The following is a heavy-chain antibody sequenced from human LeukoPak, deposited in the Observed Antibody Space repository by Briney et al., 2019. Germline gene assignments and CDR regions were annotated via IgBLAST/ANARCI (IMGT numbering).Heavy chain of an antibody. CDR3: ARRDSSGWYFNY. J-gene: IGHJ4*02. CDR1: GYTFTSYG. CDR2: ISAYNGNT. V-gene: IGHV1-18*01. Sequence: ASVTVSCKASGYTFTSYGISWVRQAPAQELEGMGWISAYNGNTNYAQKLQGRVTMTRDTSISTAYMELSRLRSDDTTVYYCARRDSSGWYFNYWGQGTLVTVSS. D-gene: IGHD6-19*01.